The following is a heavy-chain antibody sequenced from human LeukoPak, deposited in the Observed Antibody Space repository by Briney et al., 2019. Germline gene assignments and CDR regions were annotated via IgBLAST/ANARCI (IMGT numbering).Heavy chain of an antibody. J-gene: IGHJ4*02. V-gene: IGHV1-2*02. CDR3: ASGYYYDSSGYYYLDY. Sequence: ASVKVSCKASGYTFTGYYMHWVRQAPGQGLEWMGWINPNSGGTNYAQKFQGRVTMTRDTSISTAYMELSRLRSDGTAVYYFASGYYYDSSGYYYLDYWGQGTLVTVSS. CDR1: GYTFTGYY. CDR2: INPNSGGT. D-gene: IGHD3-22*01.